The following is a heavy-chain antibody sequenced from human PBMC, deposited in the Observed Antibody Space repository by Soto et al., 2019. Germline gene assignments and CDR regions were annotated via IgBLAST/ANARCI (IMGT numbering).Heavy chain of an antibody. D-gene: IGHD2-2*01. CDR2: ISSSSSYI. V-gene: IGHV3-21*01. CDR1: GFTFSSYS. CDR3: ARVRDIVVVPAAGEGMDV. Sequence: GGSLRLSCAASGFTFSSYSMNWVRQAPGKXLEWVSSISSSSSYIYYADSVKGRFTISRDNAKNSLYLQMNSLRAEDTAVYYCARVRDIVVVPAAGEGMDVWGQGTTVTVSS. J-gene: IGHJ6*02.